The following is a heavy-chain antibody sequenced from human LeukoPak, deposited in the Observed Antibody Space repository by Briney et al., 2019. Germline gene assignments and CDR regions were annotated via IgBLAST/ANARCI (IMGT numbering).Heavy chain of an antibody. J-gene: IGHJ3*02. D-gene: IGHD2-15*01. CDR2: IFSGGNT. Sequence: GGSLRLSCGASGFTVSNHHMSWVRQTPGKGLEWVSVIFSGGNTYYTDSVKGRFIISRDHSKNTLYLQMNSLRAGDTAVYYCARDRYCSGGNCYGDAFDIWGQGTMVTVSS. CDR1: GFTVSNHH. CDR3: ARDRYCSGGNCYGDAFDI. V-gene: IGHV3-53*01.